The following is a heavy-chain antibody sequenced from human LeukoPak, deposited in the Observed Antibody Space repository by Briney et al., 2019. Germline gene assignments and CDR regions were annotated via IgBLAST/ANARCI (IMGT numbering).Heavy chain of an antibody. CDR3: AKDAIGQYRPYYFDC. CDR2: ISGSGEST. CDR1: GFTFSSFA. Sequence: GGSLRLSCAASGFTFSSFAMSWVRQAPGKGLEWVSSISGSGESTYYADYVKGRFTVSRDNSKNTLNLQLNSLRAEDTAVYYCAKDAIGQYRPYYFDCWGQGTLVTVSS. V-gene: IGHV3-23*01. J-gene: IGHJ4*02. D-gene: IGHD3-16*02.